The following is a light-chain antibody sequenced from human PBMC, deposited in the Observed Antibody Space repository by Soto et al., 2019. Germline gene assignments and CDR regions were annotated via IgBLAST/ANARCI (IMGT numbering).Light chain of an antibody. V-gene: IGKV3-20*01. J-gene: IGKJ5*01. Sequence: EIVMTHSPATLSVSPCERATLSCRASQSVSSSYLAWYQHKPGQAPRLLISGASRRATGIPDRFSGAGSGTDFTHTISRLEPEDFALYYCQQHDILPITFGQGTRLEIK. CDR3: QQHDILPIT. CDR1: QSVSSSY. CDR2: GAS.